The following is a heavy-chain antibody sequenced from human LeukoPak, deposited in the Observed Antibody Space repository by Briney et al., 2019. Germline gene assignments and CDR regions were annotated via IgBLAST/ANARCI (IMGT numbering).Heavy chain of an antibody. CDR1: GFTFSSYE. D-gene: IGHD3-10*01. Sequence: GGSLRLSCAASGFTFSSYEMNWVRQAPGKGLEWVSYISSSGSTIYYADSVKGRFTISRDNAKNSLYLQMNSLRAEDTAVYYCARTGGYYYYGMDVWGQGTTVTVSS. CDR3: ARTGGYYYYGMDV. V-gene: IGHV3-48*03. CDR2: ISSSGSTI. J-gene: IGHJ6*02.